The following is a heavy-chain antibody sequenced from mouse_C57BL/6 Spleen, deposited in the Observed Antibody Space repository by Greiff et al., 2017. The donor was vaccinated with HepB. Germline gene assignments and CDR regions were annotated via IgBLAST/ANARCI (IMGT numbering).Heavy chain of an antibody. CDR3: ARRDSSGYRAMDY. Sequence: VQLKESGGGLVKPGGSLKLSCAASGFTFSDYGMHWVRQAPEKGLEWVAYISSGSSTIYYADTVKGRFTISRDNAKNTLCLQMTSLRSEDTAMYYCARRDSSGYRAMDYWGQGTSVTVSS. V-gene: IGHV5-17*01. CDR2: ISSGSSTI. CDR1: GFTFSDYG. J-gene: IGHJ4*01. D-gene: IGHD3-2*02.